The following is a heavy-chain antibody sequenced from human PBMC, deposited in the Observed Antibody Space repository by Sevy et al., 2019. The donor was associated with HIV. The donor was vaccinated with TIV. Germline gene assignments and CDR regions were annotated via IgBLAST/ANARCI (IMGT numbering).Heavy chain of an antibody. CDR1: GFPFTNHG. V-gene: IGHV3-33*08. CDR2: MWFDGRNK. J-gene: IGHJ5*02. D-gene: IGHD4-17*01. CDR3: ARDREFYDHGEYGPTSAPDL. Sequence: GGSLRSSCEASGFPFTNHGVHWVRQAPGKGLAWVALMWFDGRNKYYADSVKGRFTVSRDDSKNTLYLQMNSLRADDTAIYYCARDREFYDHGEYGPTSAPDLWGQGTLVTVSS.